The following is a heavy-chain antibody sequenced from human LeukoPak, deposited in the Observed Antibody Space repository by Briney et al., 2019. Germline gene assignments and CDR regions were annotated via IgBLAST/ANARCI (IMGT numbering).Heavy chain of an antibody. Sequence: SETLSLTRALYGASFSGYYWSWIRQPPGKGLEWIGEINHSGSTNYNPSLKSRVTISVDTSKNQSSLKLSSVTAADTAVYYCARQIAVAGTYFDYWGQGTLVTVSS. CDR3: ARQIAVAGTYFDY. J-gene: IGHJ4*02. D-gene: IGHD6-19*01. CDR1: GASFSGYY. V-gene: IGHV4-34*01. CDR2: INHSGST.